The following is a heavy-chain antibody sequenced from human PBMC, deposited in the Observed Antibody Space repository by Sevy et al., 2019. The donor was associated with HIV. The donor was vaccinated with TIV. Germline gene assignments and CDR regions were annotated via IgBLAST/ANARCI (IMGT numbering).Heavy chain of an antibody. CDR3: TSPDEREGYNLKYNMDV. Sequence: GGSLRLSCAASGFTFSSYAMSWVRQAPGKGLEWVSAISGSGGSTYYADSVKGRFTISRDNSKNTLYLQMNSLRAEDTAVYYCTSPDEREGYNLKYNMDVWGQGTTVTVSS. CDR2: ISGSGGST. J-gene: IGHJ6*02. CDR1: GFTFSSYA. V-gene: IGHV3-23*01. D-gene: IGHD5-12*01.